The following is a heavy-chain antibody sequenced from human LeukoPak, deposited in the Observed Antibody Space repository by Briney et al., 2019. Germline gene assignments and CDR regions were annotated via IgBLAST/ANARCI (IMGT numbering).Heavy chain of an antibody. D-gene: IGHD3-3*01. CDR1: GDSISSYY. CDR2: INHSGST. V-gene: IGHV4-34*01. J-gene: IGHJ3*02. CDR3: ARVPSSAGMYYDFWSGYDAFDI. Sequence: SETLSLTCTVSGDSISSYYWSWIRQPPGKGLEWIGEINHSGSTNYNPSLKSRVTISVDTSKNQFSLKLSSVTAADTAVYYCARVPSSAGMYYDFWSGYDAFDIWGQGTMVTVSS.